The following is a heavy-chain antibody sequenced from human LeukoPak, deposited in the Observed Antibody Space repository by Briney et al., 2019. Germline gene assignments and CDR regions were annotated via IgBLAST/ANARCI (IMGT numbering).Heavy chain of an antibody. CDR2: VSNSGTTT. Sequence: GGSLRLSRAASGFTFSSYIVIWARQAPGKGLEWVSYVSNSGTTTYYADSVKGRFTISRDNGKNLVSLQMNSLRDGDTAVYYCARADRDGNKRFLDWGQGTLVTVSS. CDR3: ARADRDGNKRFLD. CDR1: GFTFSSYI. D-gene: IGHD5-24*01. V-gene: IGHV3-48*02. J-gene: IGHJ4*02.